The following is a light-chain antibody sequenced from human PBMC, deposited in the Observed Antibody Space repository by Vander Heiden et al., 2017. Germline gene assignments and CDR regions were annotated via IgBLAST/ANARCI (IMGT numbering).Light chain of an antibody. CDR3: QLDDNLPLT. J-gene: IGKJ4*01. V-gene: IGKV1-33*01. CDR1: QDISNY. Sequence: DIQMTQSPSSLSASVGDRVTITCQASQDISNYLNWYQQKPWKAPKLLIYDASNLETGVPSRFSASGSGTDFTLTMRSLQPEDFATYYCQLDDNLPLTFGGGTKVEMK. CDR2: DAS.